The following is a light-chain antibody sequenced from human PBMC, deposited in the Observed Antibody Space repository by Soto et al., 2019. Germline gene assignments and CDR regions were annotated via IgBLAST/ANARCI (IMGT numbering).Light chain of an antibody. Sequence: EIVMTQSPASLSVSPGERATLSCRASQSISRTLAWYQQKPCQAPRLLIYGASTRTNGIPTRFSGRGSGTAFTLTTSSLQSENFEGYYCQQYASGRYSFGQGTKLEIK. J-gene: IGKJ2*01. CDR1: QSISRT. CDR2: GAS. V-gene: IGKV3-15*01. CDR3: QQYASGRYS.